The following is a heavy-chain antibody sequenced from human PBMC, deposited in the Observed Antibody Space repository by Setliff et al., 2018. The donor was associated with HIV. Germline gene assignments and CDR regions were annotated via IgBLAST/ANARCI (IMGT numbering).Heavy chain of an antibody. V-gene: IGHV5-51*01. CDR3: ARRRVGGPDWASFDY. CDR2: IYPGDSDT. Sequence: GESLKISCKGSGYTFTSYWIGWVRQMPGKGLEWMGIIYPGDSDTRYSPSFQGQVTISADKSISTAYLQWSSLKASDTAIYYCARRRVGGPDWASFDYWGQGTLVNVSS. D-gene: IGHD1-26*01. CDR1: GYTFTSYW. J-gene: IGHJ4*02.